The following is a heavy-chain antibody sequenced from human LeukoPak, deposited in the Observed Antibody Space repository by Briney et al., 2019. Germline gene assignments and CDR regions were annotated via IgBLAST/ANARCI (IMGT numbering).Heavy chain of an antibody. CDR3: AKGVSPLDYGGNSPLDY. D-gene: IGHD4-23*01. J-gene: IGHJ4*02. CDR1: GYTFTGYY. CDR2: INPNSGGT. V-gene: IGHV1-2*02. Sequence: ASVKVSCKASGYTFTGYYMHWVRQAPGQGLEWMGWINPNSGGTNYAQKFQGRVTMTRDMSTSTVYMELSSLRSEDTAAYYCAKGVSPLDYGGNSPLDYWGQGTLVTVSS.